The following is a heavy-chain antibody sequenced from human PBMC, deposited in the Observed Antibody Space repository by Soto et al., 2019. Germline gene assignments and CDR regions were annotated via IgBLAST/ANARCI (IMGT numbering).Heavy chain of an antibody. Sequence: GGSLRLSCAASGFTFSSYALSWVRQAPGKGLEWVSVISGSGGNTYYADSVKGRFTISRDNSKNTLYLQMNSLRAEDTAVYYCAKAPLGPLRSWPFEMWGQGTMVTVSS. CDR1: GFTFSSYA. D-gene: IGHD4-17*01. V-gene: IGHV3-23*01. CDR2: ISGSGGNT. CDR3: AKAPLGPLRSWPFEM. J-gene: IGHJ3*02.